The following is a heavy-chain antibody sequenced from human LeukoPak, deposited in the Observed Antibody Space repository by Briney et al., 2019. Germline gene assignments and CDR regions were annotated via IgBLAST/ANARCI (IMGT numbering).Heavy chain of an antibody. J-gene: IGHJ4*02. CDR2: IKSKSDGETT. D-gene: IGHD1-1*01. V-gene: IGHV3-15*01. CDR3: ATYRWYSDY. Sequence: PGGSLRLSCAASGITFSNAWMSWVRQAPGKGREWVGRIKSKSDGETTDYAAPVKGRFTISRDDSKNTLYLQINSLKTEDTAMYYCATYRWYSDYWGQGVLVTVSS. CDR1: GITFSNAW.